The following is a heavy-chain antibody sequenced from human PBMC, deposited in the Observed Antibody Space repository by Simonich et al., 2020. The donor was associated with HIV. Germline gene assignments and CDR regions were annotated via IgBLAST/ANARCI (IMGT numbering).Heavy chain of an antibody. J-gene: IGHJ3*02. V-gene: IGHV4-34*01. CDR3: ARRSGYVDAFDI. Sequence: QVQLQQWGAGLLKPSETLSLTCAVDGGSFSSYYWNWIRQPPGKGLEWVGEIDHRGSTNSKPSPKSRVTISGDTSKNQFSLKLNSVTAADTAVYYCARRSGYVDAFDIWGQGTMVTVAS. CDR2: IDHRGST. D-gene: IGHD5-12*01. CDR1: GGSFSSYY.